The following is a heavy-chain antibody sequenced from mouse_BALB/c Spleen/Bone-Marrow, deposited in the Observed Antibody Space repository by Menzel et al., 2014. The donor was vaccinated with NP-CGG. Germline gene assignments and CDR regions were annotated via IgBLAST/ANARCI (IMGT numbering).Heavy chain of an antibody. Sequence: EVKLVESGGGLVQPGGSLKLSCAASGFDFSRYWMSWVRQAPGKGLEWIGEINPESRTINYSPSLKDKFIISRDNAKNTLYLRLNKVRSEDTALYYCARVDYYGYLNYWGQGTTLTVSS. CDR1: GFDFSRYW. CDR2: INPESRTI. V-gene: IGHV4-1*02. D-gene: IGHD1-1*01. J-gene: IGHJ2*01. CDR3: ARVDYYGYLNY.